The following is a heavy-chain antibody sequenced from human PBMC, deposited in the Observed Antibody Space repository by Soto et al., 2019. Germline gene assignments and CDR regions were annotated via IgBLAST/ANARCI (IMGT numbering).Heavy chain of an antibody. CDR3: AKGSVVKVRPQYNWFDP. CDR1: GFTFSSYG. Sequence: GESLKISCAASGFTFSSYGMHWVRQAPGKGLEWVAVISYDGSNKYYADSVKGRFTISRDNSKNTLYLQMNSLRAEDTAVYYCAKGSVVKVRPQYNWFDPWGQGTLVTVSS. CDR2: ISYDGSNK. D-gene: IGHD3-22*01. V-gene: IGHV3-30*18. J-gene: IGHJ5*02.